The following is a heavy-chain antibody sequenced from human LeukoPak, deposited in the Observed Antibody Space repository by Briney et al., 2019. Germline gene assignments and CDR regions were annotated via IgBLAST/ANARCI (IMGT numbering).Heavy chain of an antibody. CDR2: TSSSSSTI. Sequence: GGSLRLSCAASGFTFSSYSMNWVRQAPGKGLEWVSYTSSSSSTIYYAGSVKGRFTISRDNAKNSLYLQMNSLRAEDTAVYYCARDTIWSGPGPAFDIWGQGTMVTVSS. D-gene: IGHD3-3*01. J-gene: IGHJ3*02. CDR3: ARDTIWSGPGPAFDI. CDR1: GFTFSSYS. V-gene: IGHV3-48*01.